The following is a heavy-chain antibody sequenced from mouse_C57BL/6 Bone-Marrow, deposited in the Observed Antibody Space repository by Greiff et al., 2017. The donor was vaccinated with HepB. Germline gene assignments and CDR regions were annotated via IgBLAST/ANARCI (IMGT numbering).Heavy chain of an antibody. CDR2: IDPENGDT. J-gene: IGHJ2*01. D-gene: IGHD2-5*01. CDR1: GFNIKDDY. Sequence: VQLQQSGAELVRPGASVKLSCTASGFNIKDDYMHWVKQRPEQGLEWIGWIDPENGDTEYASKFQGKATITADTSSNTAYLQLSSLTSEDSAVYSSACYDSNYYCDYWGRGTTLTVSS. CDR3: ACYDSNYYCDY. V-gene: IGHV14-4*01.